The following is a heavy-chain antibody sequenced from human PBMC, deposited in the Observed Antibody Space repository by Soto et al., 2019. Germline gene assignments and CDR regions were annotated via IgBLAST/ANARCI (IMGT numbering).Heavy chain of an antibody. CDR1: GYTFTSSD. J-gene: IGHJ3*02. Sequence: GASVKVSCKASGYTFTSSDINWVRQAPGQGLEWMGWMNPNTGNSGFAQKFQGRVTMTSDTSISTAYMELSSLRSEDSAVYYCARVCQRAYSYGLGAFDIWGQGTMVTVSS. V-gene: IGHV1-8*01. CDR2: MNPNTGNS. D-gene: IGHD5-18*01. CDR3: ARVCQRAYSYGLGAFDI.